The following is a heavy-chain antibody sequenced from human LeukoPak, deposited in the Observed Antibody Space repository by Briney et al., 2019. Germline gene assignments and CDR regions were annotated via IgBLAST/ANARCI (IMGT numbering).Heavy chain of an antibody. CDR3: ANSGSISYFDY. Sequence: PGRSLRLSCAASGFTFSSYGMHWVRQAPGKGLEWVAVISYDGSNKYYADSVKGRFTISRDNSKNTLYLQMNSLRAEDTAVYYCANSGSISYFDYWGQGTPVTVSS. CDR2: ISYDGSNK. V-gene: IGHV3-30*18. J-gene: IGHJ4*02. CDR1: GFTFSSYG. D-gene: IGHD6-25*01.